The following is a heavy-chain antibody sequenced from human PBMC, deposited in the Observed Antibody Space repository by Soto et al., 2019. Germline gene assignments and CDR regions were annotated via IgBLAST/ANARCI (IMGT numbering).Heavy chain of an antibody. Sequence: QVQLQESGPGLVKPSQTLSLTCTVSGGSISSGGYYWSWIRQHPGKGLEWIGYIYYSGSTYYNPSLKSRVILSVDTSKNQFSLKLSSVAAADTAVYYCAAWVPVTGAFDYWGQGTLVTVSS. CDR3: AAWVPVTGAFDY. J-gene: IGHJ4*02. V-gene: IGHV4-31*03. CDR1: GGSISSGGYY. D-gene: IGHD3-10*01. CDR2: IYYSGST.